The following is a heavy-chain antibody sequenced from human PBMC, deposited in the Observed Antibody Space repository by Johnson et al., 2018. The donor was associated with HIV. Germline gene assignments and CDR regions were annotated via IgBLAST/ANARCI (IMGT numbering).Heavy chain of an antibody. Sequence: QLQLAESGGGVAQPGASLRLSFAGSEFTFTSYRLHWVPQAPGQALPRVSFIRYVGRHKHYADSVNGLFTISTYNSKNTLYLQMNSLRAEDTAVYYCAKDSPGWLVGAIGEDAFDIWGQGTMVTVSS. J-gene: IGHJ3*02. CDR1: EFTFTSYR. V-gene: IGHV3-30*02. CDR3: AKDSPGWLVGAIGEDAFDI. D-gene: IGHD1-26*01. CDR2: IRYVGRHK.